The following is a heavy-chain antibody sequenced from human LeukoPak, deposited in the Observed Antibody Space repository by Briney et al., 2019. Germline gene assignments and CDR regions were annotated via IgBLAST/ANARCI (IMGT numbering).Heavy chain of an antibody. Sequence: PSETLSLTCIVSGGSISGYYWTWIRQPPGKGLQWIGYIYYTGRTNYNPSLQSRVTISVDTSKNQVSLKLSSVTAADTAVYYCARGRGYGGNYLRSFDIWGQGTMVTVSS. CDR3: ARGRGYGGNYLRSFDI. J-gene: IGHJ3*02. D-gene: IGHD1-26*01. V-gene: IGHV4-59*08. CDR1: GGSISGYY. CDR2: IYYTGRT.